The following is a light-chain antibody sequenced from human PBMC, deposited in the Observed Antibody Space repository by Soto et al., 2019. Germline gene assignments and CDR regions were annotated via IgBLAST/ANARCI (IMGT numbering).Light chain of an antibody. Sequence: EIVLTQSPATLSSSPGERATLSCRASQSVGTFLAWYQQKPGQAPRLLIFDASSRATGIPARYSGSGSGTDFTLTINRLEPEDFAVYYCQQRSSSPVTFGQGTKVEIK. CDR3: QQRSSSPVT. V-gene: IGKV3-11*01. CDR2: DAS. J-gene: IGKJ1*01. CDR1: QSVGTF.